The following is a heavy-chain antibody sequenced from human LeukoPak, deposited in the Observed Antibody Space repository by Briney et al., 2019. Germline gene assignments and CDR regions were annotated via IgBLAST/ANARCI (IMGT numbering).Heavy chain of an antibody. J-gene: IGHJ3*02. CDR3: ARDAEQLAHRAFDI. Sequence: GGSLRLSCAASGFTFSSYGMHWVRQAPGKGLEWVAVISYDGSNKYYADSVKGRFTISRDNSKNTLYLQMNSLRAEDTAVYYCARDAEQLAHRAFDIWGQGTMVTVSS. CDR1: GFTFSSYG. CDR2: ISYDGSNK. D-gene: IGHD6-6*01. V-gene: IGHV3-30*03.